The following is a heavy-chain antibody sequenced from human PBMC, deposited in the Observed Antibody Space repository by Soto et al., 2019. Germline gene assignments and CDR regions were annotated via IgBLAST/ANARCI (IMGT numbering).Heavy chain of an antibody. Sequence: QLHLVQSGAVVKKPGASVTVSCSASGYPVTAYYMHWVRQAPGRGLEWMGGINPATGAAKYTQTCQGRVTMTSDTSTSTVFMELSGLTSEDTAGFYCARGGGVGVAGSAAFDMWGQGTLVTVSS. D-gene: IGHD3-3*01. J-gene: IGHJ3*02. V-gene: IGHV1-2*02. CDR3: ARGGGVGVAGSAAFDM. CDR2: INPATGAA. CDR1: GYPVTAYY.